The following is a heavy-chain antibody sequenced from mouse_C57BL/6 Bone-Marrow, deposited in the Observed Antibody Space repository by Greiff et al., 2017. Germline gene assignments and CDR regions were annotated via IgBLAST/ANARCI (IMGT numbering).Heavy chain of an antibody. CDR3: ARGPYGKRAMDY. D-gene: IGHD2-1*01. CDR1: GYTFTDYY. CDR2: IFPGSGST. V-gene: IGHV1-75*01. J-gene: IGHJ4*01. Sequence: QVQLKESGPELVKPGASVKISCKASGYTFTDYYINWVKQRPGQGLEGIGWIFPGSGSTYYNEKFKGKATLTVDKSSSTAYMLLSSLTSEDSAVYFCARGPYGKRAMDYWGQGTSVTVSS.